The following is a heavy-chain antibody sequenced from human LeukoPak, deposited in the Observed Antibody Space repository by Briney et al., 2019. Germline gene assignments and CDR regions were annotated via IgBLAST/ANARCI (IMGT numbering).Heavy chain of an antibody. CDR3: GRAGYDFPSGAKDWYFDL. CDR2: INPSGGST. Sequence: ASVKVSCKASGYTFTSYYMHWVRQAPGQGLEWMGIINPSGGSTTYAQKFQGRVTMTRDTSTSTFYMDLSSLKSEDTAVYYCGRAGYDFPSGAKDWYFDLWGRGTLVTVSS. V-gene: IGHV1-46*01. D-gene: IGHD3-10*01. CDR1: GYTFTSYY. J-gene: IGHJ2*01.